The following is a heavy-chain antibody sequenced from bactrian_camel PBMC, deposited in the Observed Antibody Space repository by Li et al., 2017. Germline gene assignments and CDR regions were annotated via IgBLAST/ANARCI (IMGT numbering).Heavy chain of an antibody. Sequence: HVQLVESGGGSAQAGGSLRLSCTGSRFSIDDYDVGWYRQAPGNECELVSTITSDGDTYYGDSVKGRFTIFRHNANRTLVLQMNKLRPDDTAVYYCAAECPPQFLDFRSPQHWGQGTQVTVS. CDR2: ITSDGDT. D-gene: IGHD8*01. CDR1: RFSIDDYD. CDR3: AAECPPQFLDFRSPQH. J-gene: IGHJ4*01. V-gene: IGHV3S55*01.